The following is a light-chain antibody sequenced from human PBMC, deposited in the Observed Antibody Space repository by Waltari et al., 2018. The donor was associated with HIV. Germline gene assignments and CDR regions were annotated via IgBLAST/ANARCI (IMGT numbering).Light chain of an antibody. CDR1: RLRNYF. Sequence: SSELTQDPAVSVALGQTVKIKCQGERLRNYFASWYQQKPGQAPLLVIYGANDRPSGIPERFSGSKSDDTASLTITGAQAEDEADYYCHSRDNSGKRSVFGPGTKVTVL. CDR3: HSRDNSGKRSV. CDR2: GAN. V-gene: IGLV3-19*01. J-gene: IGLJ1*01.